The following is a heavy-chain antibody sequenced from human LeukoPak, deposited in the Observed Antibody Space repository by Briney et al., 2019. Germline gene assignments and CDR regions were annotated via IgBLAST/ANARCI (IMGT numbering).Heavy chain of an antibody. CDR2: IYSSGIT. J-gene: IGHJ3*02. CDR3: ARGGYSSGWRGAFDI. Sequence: SETLSLTCSVSGGSISNYYWSWIRRPAGKGLEWIGRIYSSGITDYNPSLKSRVTMSVDTSKNQFSLKLSSVTAADTAVYYCARGGYSSGWRGAFDIWGQGTMVTVSS. CDR1: GGSISNYY. D-gene: IGHD6-19*01. V-gene: IGHV4-4*07.